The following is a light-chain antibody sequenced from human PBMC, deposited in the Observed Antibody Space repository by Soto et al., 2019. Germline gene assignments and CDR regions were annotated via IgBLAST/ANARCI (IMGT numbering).Light chain of an antibody. CDR3: QQASSFPWT. Sequence: DIQLTQSPSSVSASVGDRVTITCRASQGINSWLAWYQQKPGQAPKLLIQTASTLQSGVPSRFSGRASGTDFTLTIGSLQPEDFATYYCQQASSFPWTFGQGTKVELK. CDR1: QGINSW. J-gene: IGKJ1*01. CDR2: TAS. V-gene: IGKV1-12*02.